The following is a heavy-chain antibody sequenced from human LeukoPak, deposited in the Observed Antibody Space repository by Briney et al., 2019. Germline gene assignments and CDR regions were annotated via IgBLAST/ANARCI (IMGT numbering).Heavy chain of an antibody. CDR3: AAVSGHYTLLDA. V-gene: IGHV1-24*01. Sequence: GASVKVPCKISGYTLNDISVHWVRQPPGKGLDWMGGVDPDDGQRVYAQRFQGRVTMTEDTSTNTAYMELSRLRSEDTAVYFCAAVSGHYTLLDAWGQGALVTVST. J-gene: IGHJ5*02. CDR1: GYTLNDIS. CDR2: VDPDDGQR. D-gene: IGHD4-11*01.